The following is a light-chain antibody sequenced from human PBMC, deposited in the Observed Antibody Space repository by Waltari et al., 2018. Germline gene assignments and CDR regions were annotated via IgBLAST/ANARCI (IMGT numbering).Light chain of an antibody. CDR2: DAS. Sequence: IVLTQSPATLSVSAGESAIISCRASQSVTSNLAWYQQKPGQAPRLLIYDASTRATSIPARFRGSGSGTEFTLTISSLQSEDSATYYCQQYNRWPPITFGQGTRLEIK. J-gene: IGKJ5*01. CDR3: QQYNRWPPIT. CDR1: QSVTSN. V-gene: IGKV3-15*01.